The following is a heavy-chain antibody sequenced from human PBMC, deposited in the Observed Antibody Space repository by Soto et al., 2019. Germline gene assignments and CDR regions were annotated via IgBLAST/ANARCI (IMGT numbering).Heavy chain of an antibody. V-gene: IGHV5-51*01. D-gene: IGHD3-22*01. CDR1: GYSFTSYW. CDR3: ARDYYDSSGYVSFDY. CDR2: IYPGDSDT. Sequence: VGSLKISCNGSGYSFTSYWIGWVRQMPGKGLEWMGVIYPGDSDTRYSPSFQGQVTISADKSISTAYLQWSSLKASDTAMYYCARDYYDSSGYVSFDYWGQGTLVTVSS. J-gene: IGHJ4*02.